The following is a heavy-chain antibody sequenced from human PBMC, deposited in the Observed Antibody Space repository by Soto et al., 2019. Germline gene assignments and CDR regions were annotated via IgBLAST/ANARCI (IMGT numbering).Heavy chain of an antibody. D-gene: IGHD1-1*01. CDR3: ASWRDDWFDP. J-gene: IGHJ5*02. CDR2: IKQDGSEK. CDR1: GFTLSSYW. V-gene: IGHV3-7*03. Sequence: GGSLRLSCAASGFTLSSYWMSWVRQAPGKGLEWVANIKQDGSEKCYVDSVKGRFTISRDNAKNSLYLQMNSLRAEDTAVYYCASWRDDWFDPWGQGTLVTVSS.